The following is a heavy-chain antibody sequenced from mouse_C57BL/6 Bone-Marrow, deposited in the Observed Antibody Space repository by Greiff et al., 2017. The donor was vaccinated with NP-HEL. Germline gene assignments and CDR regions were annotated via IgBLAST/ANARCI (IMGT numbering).Heavy chain of an antibody. CDR2: IYPGSGNT. V-gene: IGHV1-76*01. CDR3: ARNRRMDY. J-gene: IGHJ4*01. CDR1: GYTFTDYY. D-gene: IGHD2-14*01. Sequence: VQLVESGAELVRPGASVKLSCKASGYTFTDYYINWVKQRPGQGLEWIARIYPGSGNTYYNEKFKGKATLTAEKSSSTAYMQLSSLTSEDSAVYFCARNRRMDYWGQGTSVTVSS.